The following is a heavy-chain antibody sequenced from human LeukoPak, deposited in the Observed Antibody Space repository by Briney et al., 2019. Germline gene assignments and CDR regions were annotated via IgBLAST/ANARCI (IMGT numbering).Heavy chain of an antibody. D-gene: IGHD5-18*01. J-gene: IGHJ3*02. CDR1: GFTFSSYA. CDR2: ISGSGGST. Sequence: GGSLRLSCAASGFTFSSYAMSWVRQAPGKGLEWVSAISGSGGSTYYADSVKGRFTISRDNSKNTLYLQMNSLRAEDTAVYYCAERGYSYGREAFDIWAKGQWSPSLQ. CDR3: AERGYSYGREAFDI. V-gene: IGHV3-23*01.